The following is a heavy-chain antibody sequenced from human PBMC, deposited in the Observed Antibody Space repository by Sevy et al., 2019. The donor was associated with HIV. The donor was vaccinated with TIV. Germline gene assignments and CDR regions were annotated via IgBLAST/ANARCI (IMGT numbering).Heavy chain of an antibody. J-gene: IGHJ5*02. V-gene: IGHV4-38-2*02. CDR2: IFHSGTT. CDR1: GSSITTNYY. Sequence: SETLSLTCTVSGSSITTNYYWGWIRQSPGKNLEWIGSIFHSGTTYFNPSLASRVTLSLDTSKNHLSLNLSSVTAADTAVYYCARLKDRSCSNTNCFLRWFDPWGQGTPVTVSS. D-gene: IGHD4-4*01. CDR3: ARLKDRSCSNTNCFLRWFDP.